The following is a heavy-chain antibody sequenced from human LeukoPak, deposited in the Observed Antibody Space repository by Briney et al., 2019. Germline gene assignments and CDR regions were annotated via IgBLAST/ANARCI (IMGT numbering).Heavy chain of an antibody. J-gene: IGHJ4*02. CDR1: GFVFSDYP. V-gene: IGHV3-30*07. CDR2: ISFDGSHQ. D-gene: IGHD3-22*01. Sequence: PGGSLRLSCSASGFVFSDYPLHWIRQSPGKGPEWVAVISFDGSHQYYADSVKGRFTVSRDTSKNTLYLQMNSLRAEDTAVYYCARLPPPYYYDSSGYIPPDYWGQGTLVTVSS. CDR3: ARLPPPYYYDSSGYIPPDY.